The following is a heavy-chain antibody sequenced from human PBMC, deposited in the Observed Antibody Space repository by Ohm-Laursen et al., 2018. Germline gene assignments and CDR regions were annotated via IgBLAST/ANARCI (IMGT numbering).Heavy chain of an antibody. CDR3: VKGPGGYRYGDY. CDR2: IYTDGST. Sequence: SLRLSCAASGFSVSTKYMNWVRQAPGRGLEWVSVIYTDGSTHYADSVKGRFTISRDNSKNTLYLQMNSLRAEDTAVYSCVKGPGGYRYGDYWGQGTLVTVSS. J-gene: IGHJ4*02. D-gene: IGHD5-18*01. V-gene: IGHV3-53*01. CDR1: GFSVSTKY.